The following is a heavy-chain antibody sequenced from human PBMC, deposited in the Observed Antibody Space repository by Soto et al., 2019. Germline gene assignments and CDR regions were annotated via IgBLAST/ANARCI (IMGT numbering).Heavy chain of an antibody. CDR2: ISYDGSDK. V-gene: IGHV3-30*03. D-gene: IGHD6-19*01. J-gene: IGHJ4*02. CDR1: GFTFRSYD. Sequence: QVQLVESGGGVVQPGRSLRLSCAASGFTFRSYDMHWVRQAPGKGLEWVAVISYDGSDKYYADSVKGRFTISRDNSKNTLYLKMTSLRAEDPAFYYWAYIGAVADSGQGTLVTVSS. CDR3: AYIGAVAD.